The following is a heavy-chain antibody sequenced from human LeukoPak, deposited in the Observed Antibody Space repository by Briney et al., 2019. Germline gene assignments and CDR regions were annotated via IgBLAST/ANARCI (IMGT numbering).Heavy chain of an antibody. D-gene: IGHD3-16*01. Sequence: GGSLRFSCAASGFTFSGSAMHWVRQASGKGLEWVGRIRSKANSYATAYAASVKGRFTISRDDSKNTAYLQMNSLKTEDTAVYYCTRLLGDYYYYMDVWGKGTTVTVSS. CDR3: TRLLGDYYYYMDV. V-gene: IGHV3-73*01. CDR2: IRSKANSYAT. J-gene: IGHJ6*03. CDR1: GFTFSGSA.